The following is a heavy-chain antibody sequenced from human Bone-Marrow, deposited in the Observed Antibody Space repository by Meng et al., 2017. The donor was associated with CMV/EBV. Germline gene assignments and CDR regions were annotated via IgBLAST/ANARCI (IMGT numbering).Heavy chain of an antibody. V-gene: IGHV3-21*01. D-gene: IGHD3-22*01. J-gene: IGHJ4*02. CDR2: ISSSSSYI. CDR3: ARENTYYYDSSGYYGPY. CDR1: GFTFSSYS. Sequence: GGSLRLPCAASGFTFSSYSMNWVRQAPGKGLEWVSSISSSSSYIYYADSVKGRFTISRDNAKNSLYLQMNSLRAEDTAVYYCARENTYYYDSSGYYGPYWGQGTLVTVSS.